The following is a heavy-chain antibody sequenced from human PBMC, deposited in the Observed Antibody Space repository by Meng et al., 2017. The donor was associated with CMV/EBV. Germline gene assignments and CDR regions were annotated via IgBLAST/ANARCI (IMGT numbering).Heavy chain of an antibody. J-gene: IGHJ4*02. CDR3: AKVLLRFLEWLSPNFDY. V-gene: IGHV3-23*01. Sequence: GESLKTSCAASGFTFSSYAMSWVRPAPGKGLEWVSAISGSGGSTYYADSVKGRFTISRDNSKNTLYLQMNSLRAEDTAVYYCAKVLLRFLEWLSPNFDYWGQGTLVTVSS. D-gene: IGHD3-3*01. CDR2: ISGSGGST. CDR1: GFTFSSYA.